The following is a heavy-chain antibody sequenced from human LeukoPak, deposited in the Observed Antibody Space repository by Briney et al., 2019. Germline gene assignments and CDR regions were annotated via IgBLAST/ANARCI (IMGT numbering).Heavy chain of an antibody. D-gene: IGHD6-25*01. CDR2: IIPMFGST. V-gene: IGHV1-69*05. J-gene: IGHJ5*02. CDR1: GGTFSNYA. CDR3: VRRQALRGRHRAFDP. Sequence: SVKVSCKASGGTFSNYAVSWVRQAPGQGLEWLGGIIPMFGSTKYAQQFQDRVTITTDEATTTAYMELISLRSDDTAVYFCVRRQALRGRHRAFDPWGQGTLVTVTS.